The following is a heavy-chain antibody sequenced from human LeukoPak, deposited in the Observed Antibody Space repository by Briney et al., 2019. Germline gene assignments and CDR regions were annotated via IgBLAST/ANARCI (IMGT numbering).Heavy chain of an antibody. J-gene: IGHJ3*02. CDR2: IYYSGST. D-gene: IGHD3-22*01. CDR3: ARRDYYDSSGSDAFDI. V-gene: IGHV4-59*08. Sequence: PSETLSLTCSVSGGSISSYYWSWIRQPPGKGLEWIGYIYYSGSTNYNPSLKSRVTISVDTSKNQFSLKLSSVTAADTAAYYCARRDYYDSSGSDAFDIWGQGTVVTVSS. CDR1: GGSISSYY.